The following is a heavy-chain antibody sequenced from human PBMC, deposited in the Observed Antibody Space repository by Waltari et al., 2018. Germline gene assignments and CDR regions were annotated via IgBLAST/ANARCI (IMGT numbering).Heavy chain of an antibody. CDR3: ARDRGETPFEARWGESWFDP. V-gene: IGHV1-69*13. CDR2: IIPIFGTA. Sequence: QVQLVQSGAEVKQTGSSVKVSCKASGGTLSRYANRWVRRIIPIFGTANYAQKFQGRVTITADKSTSTAYMELSSLRSEDTAVYYCARDRGETPFEARWGESWFDPWGQGTLVTVSS. D-gene: IGHD3-16*01. J-gene: IGHJ5*02. CDR1: GGTLSRYA.